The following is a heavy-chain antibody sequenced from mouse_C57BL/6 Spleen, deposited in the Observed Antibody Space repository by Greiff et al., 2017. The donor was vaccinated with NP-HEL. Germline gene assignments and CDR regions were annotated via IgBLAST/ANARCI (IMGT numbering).Heavy chain of an antibody. CDR2: ISSGSSTI. CDR1: GFTFSDYG. J-gene: IGHJ4*01. Sequence: DVQLVESGGGLVKPGGSLKLSCAASGFTFSDYGMHWVRQAPEKGLEWVAYISSGSSTIYYADTVKGRFTISRDNAKNTLFLQMTSLRSEDTAMYYCARIHGDYAMDYWGQGTSVTVSS. V-gene: IGHV5-17*01. CDR3: ARIHGDYAMDY.